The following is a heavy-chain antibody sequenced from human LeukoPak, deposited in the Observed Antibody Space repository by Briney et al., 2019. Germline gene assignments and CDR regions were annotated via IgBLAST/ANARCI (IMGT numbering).Heavy chain of an antibody. CDR3: ARAQTMFWEFDGFDI. CDR2: MTRSSAI. J-gene: IGHJ3*02. D-gene: IGHD3-10*02. CDR1: GFTFSSYS. V-gene: IGHV3-69-1*01. Sequence: GGSLRLSCAASGFTFSSYSMNWVRQAPGKGLEWVATMTRSSAIFYADSVKGRFTISRDNARNSVYLQMNSLRDDDTAVYSCARAQTMFWEFDGFDIWGRGTMVTVSS.